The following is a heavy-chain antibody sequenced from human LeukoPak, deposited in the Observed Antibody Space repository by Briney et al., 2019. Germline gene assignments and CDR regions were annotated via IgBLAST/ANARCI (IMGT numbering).Heavy chain of an antibody. Sequence: GGSLRLSCAASGFTFSSYSMNWVRQAPGKGLEWVSSISSSSSYIYYADSVKGRFTISRDNAKNSLYLQMNSPRAEDTAVYYCARVGPADWAFDIWGQGTMVTVSS. V-gene: IGHV3-21*01. D-gene: IGHD2-2*01. J-gene: IGHJ3*02. CDR3: ARVGPADWAFDI. CDR2: ISSSSSYI. CDR1: GFTFSSYS.